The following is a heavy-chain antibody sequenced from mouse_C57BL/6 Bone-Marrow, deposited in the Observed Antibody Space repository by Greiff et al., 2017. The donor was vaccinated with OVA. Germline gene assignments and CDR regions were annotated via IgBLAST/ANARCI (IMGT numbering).Heavy chain of an antibody. CDR2: ISSGGSYT. CDR3: ARLFAY. CDR1: GFTFSSYG. Sequence: EVQLVESGGDLVKPGGSLKLSCAASGFTFSSYGMSWVRQTPDKRLEWVATISSGGSYTYYPDSVKGRFTISRDNAKNTLYLQMSSLKSEDTAMYYCARLFAYWGQGTLVTVSA. J-gene: IGHJ3*01. V-gene: IGHV5-6*01.